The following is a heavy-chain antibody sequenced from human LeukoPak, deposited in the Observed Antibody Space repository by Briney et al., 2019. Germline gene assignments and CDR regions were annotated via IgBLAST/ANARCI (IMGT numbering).Heavy chain of an antibody. J-gene: IGHJ4*02. CDR1: GFTFSSYS. D-gene: IGHD1-26*01. CDR3: ARAPREGFSGSYHDY. Sequence: GGSLRLSCAASGFTFSSYSMHWVRQAPGKGLEYVSAISPNGDNTYYADSVKGGFTISRDNSKNTLYLQMASLRGEDTAVYYCARAPREGFSGSYHDYWGQGTLVTVSS. V-gene: IGHV3-64*02. CDR2: ISPNGDNT.